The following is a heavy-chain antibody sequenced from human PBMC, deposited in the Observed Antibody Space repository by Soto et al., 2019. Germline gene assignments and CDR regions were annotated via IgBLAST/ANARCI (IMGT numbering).Heavy chain of an antibody. D-gene: IGHD3-9*01. CDR3: ASAGYAILTGRYYYGMDV. CDR1: GYTFTSYY. CDR2: INPSGGST. V-gene: IGHV1-46*01. Sequence: ASVKVSCKASGYTFTSYYMHWVRQAPGQGLEWMGIINPSGGSTSYAQKFQGRVNMTRDTSTSTVYMELSSLRSEDTAVYYCASAGYAILTGRYYYGMDVWGQGTTVTV. J-gene: IGHJ6*02.